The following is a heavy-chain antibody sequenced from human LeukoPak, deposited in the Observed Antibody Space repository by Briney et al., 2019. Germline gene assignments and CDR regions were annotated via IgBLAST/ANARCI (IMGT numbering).Heavy chain of an antibody. CDR1: GFTFTTYP. Sequence: PGGSLRLSCAASGFTFTTYPMSWVRQAPGKGLEWVSAISASGGGTYYADSVKGRFTISRDNSRSTVFLQMSSLRAEDTAVYYCAKAPYCPNDLCRYFDYWGQGILVTVSS. J-gene: IGHJ4*02. CDR2: ISASGGGT. D-gene: IGHD2-8*01. V-gene: IGHV3-23*01. CDR3: AKAPYCPNDLCRYFDY.